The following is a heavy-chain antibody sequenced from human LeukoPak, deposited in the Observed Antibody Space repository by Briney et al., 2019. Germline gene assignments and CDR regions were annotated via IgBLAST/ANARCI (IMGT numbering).Heavy chain of an antibody. CDR2: IQYDGSVK. Sequence: TGGSLRLSCAASGFTFSTYGMHWVRQAPGKGLEWVTFIQYDGSVKLYGDSVKGRFTISRDNSKNTLYLQMNSLRAEDTAVYYCAELGITMIGGVWGKGTTVTISS. V-gene: IGHV3-30*02. CDR3: AELGITMIGGV. CDR1: GFTFSTYG. D-gene: IGHD3-10*02. J-gene: IGHJ6*04.